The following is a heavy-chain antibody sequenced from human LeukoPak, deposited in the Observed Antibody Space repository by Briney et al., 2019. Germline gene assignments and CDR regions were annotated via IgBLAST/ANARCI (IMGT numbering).Heavy chain of an antibody. D-gene: IGHD1-1*01. J-gene: IGHJ5*02. CDR1: GGSLSGFY. CDR2: INHSGTT. Sequence: PSETLSLTCAVHGGSLSGFYRSWIRQPPGKGLEWIGEINHSGTTNYNPSLKSRVTISVDTSKNQVSLDLASVTAADTAVYYCARASSFDQTTRWNPAYFGPWGPGSLVTVAS. CDR3: ARASSFDQTTRWNPAYFGP. V-gene: IGHV4-34*01.